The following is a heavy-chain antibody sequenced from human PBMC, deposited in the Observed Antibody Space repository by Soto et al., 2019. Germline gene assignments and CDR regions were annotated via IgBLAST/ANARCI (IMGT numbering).Heavy chain of an antibody. V-gene: IGHV4-61*05. CDR1: GGSISSSSYY. CDR3: ARSTIAPRLFMYPFDY. J-gene: IGHJ4*02. D-gene: IGHD6-6*01. CDR2: IYYSGST. Sequence: PSETLSLTCTVSGGSISSSSYYWSWIRQPPGKGLEWIGYIYYSGSTNYNPSLKSRVTISVDTSKNQFSLKLTSVTAADTAVYYCARSTIAPRLFMYPFDYWGQGTLVTVS.